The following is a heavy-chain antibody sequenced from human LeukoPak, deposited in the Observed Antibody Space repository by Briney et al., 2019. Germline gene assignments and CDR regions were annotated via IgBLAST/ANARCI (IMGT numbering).Heavy chain of an antibody. CDR1: GFTFSSYA. Sequence: PGGSLRLSCAASGFTFSSYAMSWVRQAPGKGLEWVSAISGSGGSTYYADSVKGRFTISRDNSKNTLYLQMNSLRAEDTAVYYCARTSSGYYYYMDVWGKGTTVTVSS. J-gene: IGHJ6*03. CDR2: ISGSGGST. V-gene: IGHV3-23*01. D-gene: IGHD1/OR15-1a*01. CDR3: ARTSSGYYYYMDV.